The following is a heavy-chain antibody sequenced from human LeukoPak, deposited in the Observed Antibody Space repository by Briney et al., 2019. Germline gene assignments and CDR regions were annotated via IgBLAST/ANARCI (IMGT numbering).Heavy chain of an antibody. J-gene: IGHJ4*02. CDR3: ARRISSSSYNFDY. CDR2: IYYSGNT. D-gene: IGHD1-26*01. Sequence: SETLSLTCTVSGGSISNNNYYWAWIRQPPGKGLEWIGTIYYSGNTYYNSSLKSRITMSIDTSKNHFSLKLTSVTAADTAVYYCARRISSSSYNFDYWGQGTLVTVSS. CDR1: GGSISNNNYY. V-gene: IGHV4-39*07.